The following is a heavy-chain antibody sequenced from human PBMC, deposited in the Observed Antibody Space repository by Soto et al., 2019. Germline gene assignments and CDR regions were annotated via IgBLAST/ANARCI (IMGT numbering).Heavy chain of an antibody. D-gene: IGHD3-22*01. V-gene: IGHV3-43*01. J-gene: IGHJ4*02. CDR3: AKSESLPYYYDSSGPCGY. Sequence: GGSLRLSCAASGFTFDDYTMHWVRQAPGKGLEWVSLISWDGSNKYYADSVKGRFTISRDNSKNTLYLQMNSLRAEDTAVYYCAKSESLPYYYDSSGPCGYWGQGTLVTVSS. CDR2: ISWDGSNK. CDR1: GFTFDDYT.